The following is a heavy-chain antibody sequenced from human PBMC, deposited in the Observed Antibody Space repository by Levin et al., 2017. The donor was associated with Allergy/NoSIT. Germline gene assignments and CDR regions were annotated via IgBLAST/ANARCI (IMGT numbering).Heavy chain of an antibody. V-gene: IGHV3-30*04. D-gene: IGHD3-22*01. CDR3: ARDDYYDSSGLHLY. J-gene: IGHJ4*02. CDR1: GFTFSSYA. Sequence: QTGGSLRLSCAASGFTFSSYAMHWVRQAPGKGLEWVAVISYDGSNKYYADSVKGRFTISRDNSKNTLYLQMNSLRAEDTAVYYCARDDYYDSSGLHLYWGQGTLVTVSS. CDR2: ISYDGSNK.